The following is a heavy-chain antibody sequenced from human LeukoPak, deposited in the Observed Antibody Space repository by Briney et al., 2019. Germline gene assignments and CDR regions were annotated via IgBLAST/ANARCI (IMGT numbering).Heavy chain of an antibody. Sequence: SETLSLTCTVSGGSISSGGYYWSWIRQPPGKGLEWIGEINHSGSTNYNPSLKSRVTISVDTSKNQFSLKLSSVTAADTAVYYCARVRPTPIWFGELFLPYYFDYWGQGTLVTVSS. V-gene: IGHV4-30-4*08. CDR2: INHSGST. CDR3: ARVRPTPIWFGELFLPYYFDY. D-gene: IGHD3-10*01. CDR1: GGSISSGGYY. J-gene: IGHJ4*02.